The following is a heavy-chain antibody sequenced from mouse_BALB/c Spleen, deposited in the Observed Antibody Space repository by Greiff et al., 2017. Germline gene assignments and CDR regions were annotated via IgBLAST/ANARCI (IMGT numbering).Heavy chain of an antibody. D-gene: IGHD6-1*01. CDR1: GYTFTSYY. V-gene: IGHV1S81*02. CDR2: INPSNGGT. CDR3: TTSADDERSWFAY. J-gene: IGHJ3*01. Sequence: QVQLKQPGAELVKPGASVKLSCKASGYTFTSYYMYWVKQRPGQGLEWIGGINPSNGGTNFNEKFKSKATLTVDKASSTAYMQLSRLTSEDSAVYDCTTSADDERSWFAYWGQGTLVTVSA.